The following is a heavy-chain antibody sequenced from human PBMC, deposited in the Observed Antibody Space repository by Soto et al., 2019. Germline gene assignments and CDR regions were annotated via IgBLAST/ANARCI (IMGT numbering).Heavy chain of an antibody. CDR3: AREGEGVVTATHPTSYGMDV. D-gene: IGHD2-21*02. J-gene: IGHJ6*02. CDR1: GGTFSSYT. V-gene: IGHV1-69*08. CDR2: IIPILGIA. Sequence: QVQLVQSGAEVKKPGSSVKVSCKASGGTFSSYTISWVRQAPGQGLEWMGRIIPILGIANYAQKFQGRVKITADKSTSTAYMELSSLRSEDTPVYYCAREGEGVVTATHPTSYGMDVWGQGTTVTVSS.